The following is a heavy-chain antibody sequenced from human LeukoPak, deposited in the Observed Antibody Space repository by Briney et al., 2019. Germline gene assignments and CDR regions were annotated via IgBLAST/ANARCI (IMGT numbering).Heavy chain of an antibody. D-gene: IGHD3-22*01. CDR2: TGSSTI. V-gene: IGHV3-48*03. Sequence: GGSLRLTCTTSQFTFRNYEVNWVRPAPGKGLEWISFTGSSTIQYADSVTGRFTISRDNAKNSLYLQMNSLRVEDTAVYYCASSKWLYFDSWGQGTLVTVSS. CDR3: ASSKWLYFDS. CDR1: QFTFRNYE. J-gene: IGHJ4*02.